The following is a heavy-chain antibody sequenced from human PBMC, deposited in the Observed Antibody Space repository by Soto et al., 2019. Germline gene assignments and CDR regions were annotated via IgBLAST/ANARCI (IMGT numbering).Heavy chain of an antibody. D-gene: IGHD6-19*01. V-gene: IGHV5-51*01. CDR3: ATQSSVAGPTYQYYVVDV. J-gene: IGHJ6*02. CDR2: ISPGDSDT. CDR1: GYSFTSYW. Sequence: PGESLKISCKGSGYSFTSYWIGWVRQMPGKGLEWMGIISPGDSDTRYSPSFQGQVTISADKSISTAYLQWSSLKATDTAMYYCATQSSVAGPTYQYYVVDVWGQGTTVTVSS.